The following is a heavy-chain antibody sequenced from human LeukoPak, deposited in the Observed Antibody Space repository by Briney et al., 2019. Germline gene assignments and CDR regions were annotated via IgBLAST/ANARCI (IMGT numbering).Heavy chain of an antibody. J-gene: IGHJ6*02. V-gene: IGHV1-8*01. CDR3: ARGIKPYYDFWSGYYAYYYYYGMDV. CDR2: MNPNSGNT. D-gene: IGHD3-3*01. Sequence: SVNVSCKASGYTFTSYDIHWVRQPTGQGLEWVGWMNPNSGNTGYAQKFQGKVTMTRNTSIRTVYMELSSLRSKHTPVYYCARGIKPYYDFWSGYYAYYYYYGMDVWGQGTTVTVSS. CDR1: GYTFTSYD.